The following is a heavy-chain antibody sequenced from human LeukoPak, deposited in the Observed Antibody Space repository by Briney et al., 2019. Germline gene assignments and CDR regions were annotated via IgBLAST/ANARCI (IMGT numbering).Heavy chain of an antibody. CDR2: INHSGST. J-gene: IGHJ4*02. Sequence: SETLSLTCAVYGGSFSGYYWSWIRQPPGKGLEWIGEINHSGSTNYNPSLKSRVTISVDTSKNQFSLKLSSVTAADTAVYYCASFRESPDTAMVNTIFDYWGQGTLVTVSS. CDR1: GGSFSGYY. D-gene: IGHD5-18*01. CDR3: ASFRESPDTAMVNTIFDY. V-gene: IGHV4-34*01.